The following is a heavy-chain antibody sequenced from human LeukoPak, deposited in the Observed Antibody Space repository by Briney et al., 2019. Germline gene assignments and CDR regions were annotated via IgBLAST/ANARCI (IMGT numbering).Heavy chain of an antibody. D-gene: IGHD5-12*01. Sequence: GRSLRLSCAASGFTFSSYGMHWVRQAPGKGLEWVAVISYDGSNKYYADSVKGRFTISRDNSKNTLFLQMNSLRAEDSAVYYCAKDRRGGYDPPHLFDYWGQGTLVTVSS. CDR1: GFTFSSYG. J-gene: IGHJ4*02. V-gene: IGHV3-30*18. CDR3: AKDRRGGYDPPHLFDY. CDR2: ISYDGSNK.